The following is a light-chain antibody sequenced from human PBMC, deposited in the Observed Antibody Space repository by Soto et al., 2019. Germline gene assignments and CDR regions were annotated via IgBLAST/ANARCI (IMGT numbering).Light chain of an antibody. CDR1: QSISSY. J-gene: IGKJ1*01. CDR3: QQSYSTPQT. CDR2: AAS. Sequence: DIQMTQSPSSLSASVGDRVTITCRASQSISSYLNWYLQKPGRAPKLLIYAASSLQSGVPSRFSGSGSGTDFTLTISSLQPEDFATYYCQQSYSTPQTFGQGTKV. V-gene: IGKV1-39*01.